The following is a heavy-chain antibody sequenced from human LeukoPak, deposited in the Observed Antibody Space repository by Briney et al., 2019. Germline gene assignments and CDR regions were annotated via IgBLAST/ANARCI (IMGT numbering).Heavy chain of an antibody. Sequence: GGSLRLSCAASGFTFSSYAMSWVRQAPGKGLEWVSAISGSGGSTYYADSVKGRFTISRDNSKNTLYLQMNSLRAEDTAVYYCAKFNRYCSGGSCYCFDYWGQGTLVTVSS. J-gene: IGHJ4*02. CDR2: ISGSGGST. V-gene: IGHV3-23*01. D-gene: IGHD2-15*01. CDR1: GFTFSSYA. CDR3: AKFNRYCSGGSCYCFDY.